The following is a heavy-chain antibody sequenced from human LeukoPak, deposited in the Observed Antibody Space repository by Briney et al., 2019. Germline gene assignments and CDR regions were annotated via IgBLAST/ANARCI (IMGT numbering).Heavy chain of an antibody. J-gene: IGHJ4*02. Sequence: ETLALSCEAYGGSFSGYYRSWIRQPPGKGLEWIGEINHSGSTNYNPSLKSRVTISVDTSKNQFSLKLSSVTAADTAVYYCARVKWSQFDYWGQGTLVTVSS. V-gene: IGHV4-34*01. CDR2: INHSGST. D-gene: IGHD2-8*01. CDR3: ARVKWSQFDY. CDR1: GGSFSGYY.